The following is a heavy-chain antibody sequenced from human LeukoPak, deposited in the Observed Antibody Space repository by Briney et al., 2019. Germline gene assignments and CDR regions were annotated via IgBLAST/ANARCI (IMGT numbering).Heavy chain of an antibody. CDR1: GFTFRSFA. V-gene: IGHV3-23*01. J-gene: IGHJ4*02. CDR2: ISDSGQSP. CDR3: AKDPGAFPYFFDS. Sequence: GGSLRLSCAASGFTFRSFAMSWVRQSPGKGLEYVAGISDSGQSPYYAASVRGRFTISRDNSNNTLFLQMSSLRAEDTALYYCAKDPGAFPYFFDSWGQGTLVTVSS. D-gene: IGHD2/OR15-2a*01.